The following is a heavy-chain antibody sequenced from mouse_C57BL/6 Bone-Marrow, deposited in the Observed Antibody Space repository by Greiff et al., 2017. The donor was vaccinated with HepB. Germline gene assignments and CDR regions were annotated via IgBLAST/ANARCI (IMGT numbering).Heavy chain of an antibody. CDR2: IGPGSGST. CDR3: ASSIYYYGSSYSWFAY. Sequence: QVQLQQSGAELVKPGASVKISCKASGYTFTDYYINWVKQRPGQGLEWIGKIGPGSGSTYYNEKFKGKATLTADKSSSTAYMQLSSLTSEDSAVYFCASSIYYYGSSYSWFAYWGQGTLVTVSA. V-gene: IGHV1-77*01. J-gene: IGHJ3*01. D-gene: IGHD1-1*01. CDR1: GYTFTDYY.